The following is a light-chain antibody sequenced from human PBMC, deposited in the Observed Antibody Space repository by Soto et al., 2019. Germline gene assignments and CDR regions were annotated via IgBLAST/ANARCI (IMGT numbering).Light chain of an antibody. CDR1: SSDVGGFNY. Sequence: QSALTQPASVSGSPGQSITISCTGTSSDVGGFNYVSWYQQHPGKAPKLMVYDVINRPSGVSNRFSGSKSGDTASLTISGLQADDEADYYCSSYTSSSSQVFGSGTQLTVL. V-gene: IGLV2-14*03. J-gene: IGLJ7*01. CDR2: DVI. CDR3: SSYTSSSSQV.